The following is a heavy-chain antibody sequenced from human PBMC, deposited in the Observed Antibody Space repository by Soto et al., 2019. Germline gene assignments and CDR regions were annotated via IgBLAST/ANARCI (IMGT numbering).Heavy chain of an antibody. Sequence: EVHLLESGGGWVEPGGSLRLSCAASGFTFSNYAMFWVRQAPGKGLEWVSSIAGNAGSTFYADSVRGRFTISRDNSRNTLYLQMNSLRAEDTALYYCAKKVVPVNGNDWFDTWGQGTLVTVSS. CDR1: GFTFSNYA. CDR3: AKKVVPVNGNDWFDT. J-gene: IGHJ5*02. D-gene: IGHD4-4*01. CDR2: IAGNAGST. V-gene: IGHV3-23*01.